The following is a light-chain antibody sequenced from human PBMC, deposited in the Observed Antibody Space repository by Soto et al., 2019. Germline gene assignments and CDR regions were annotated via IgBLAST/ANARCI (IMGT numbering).Light chain of an antibody. CDR2: GNS. CDR3: QSYDSRLSEV. V-gene: IGLV1-40*01. J-gene: IGLJ2*01. Sequence: QSVLTQPPSVSGAPGQRVTISCTGSSSNIGAGYDVHWYQQLPGTAPKLLIYGNSNRPSGVPDRFSGSKSGTSASLAITGLQDEDEADYYCQSYDSRLSEVFGGGTKLTVL. CDR1: SSNIGAGYD.